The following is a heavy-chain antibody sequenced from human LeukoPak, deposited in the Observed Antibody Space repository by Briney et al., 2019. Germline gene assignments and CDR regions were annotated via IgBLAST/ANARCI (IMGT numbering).Heavy chain of an antibody. J-gene: IGHJ4*02. CDR2: IYNSGST. CDR3: ARQNAGYSSGWYEVYFDY. V-gene: IGHV4-31*03. Sequence: PSQTLYLTCTVSGGSISSGGYYWSWIRQHPGKGLEWIGYIYNSGSTYYNPSLKSRVTISVDTSKNQFSLKLSSVTAADTAVYYCARQNAGYSSGWYEVYFDYWGQGTLVTVSS. D-gene: IGHD6-19*01. CDR1: GGSISSGGYY.